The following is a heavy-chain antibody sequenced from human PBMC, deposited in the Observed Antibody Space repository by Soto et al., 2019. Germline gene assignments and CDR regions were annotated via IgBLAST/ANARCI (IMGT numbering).Heavy chain of an antibody. CDR3: ARDNWNTV. J-gene: IGHJ3*01. Sequence: GGSLRLSCAASGFSFSSSWMHWVRQAPGKGLVWVSRVNGDGSSTFYADSVKGRFTISRDNAENTVFLQMDSLRAEDTAVYYCARDNWNTVWGQGTVVTVSS. CDR2: VNGDGSST. V-gene: IGHV3-74*01. CDR1: GFSFSSSW. D-gene: IGHD1-20*01.